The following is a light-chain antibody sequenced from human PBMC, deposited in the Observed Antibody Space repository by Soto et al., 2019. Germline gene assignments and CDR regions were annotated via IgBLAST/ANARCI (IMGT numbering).Light chain of an antibody. V-gene: IGKV3-20*01. CDR2: GAS. CDR3: RQCGSSPLT. CDR1: QSVSSSY. J-gene: IGKJ4*01. Sequence: EIVLTQSPGTLSLSLGERATLSCRASQSVSSSYLAWYQQKPGQAPRLLIYGASSRAAGIPDRFSGSGSGADFTLTISRLEPEDFAVYYCRQCGSSPLTFGGGTKVEIK.